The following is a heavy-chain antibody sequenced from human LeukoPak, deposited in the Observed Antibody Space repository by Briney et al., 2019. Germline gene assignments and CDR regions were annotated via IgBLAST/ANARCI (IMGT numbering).Heavy chain of an antibody. D-gene: IGHD3-10*02. CDR2: IKQDGSEK. J-gene: IGHJ4*02. Sequence: GGSLRLSCVASGFTFSTYWMSWVRQAPGKGREWVANIKQDGSEKYYVDSVRGRFTISRENAKNSLYLQMNSLRAEDTAIYYCTRGMLRQPPDYWGQGMLVTVSS. CDR3: TRGMLRQPPDY. V-gene: IGHV3-7*01. CDR1: GFTFSTYW.